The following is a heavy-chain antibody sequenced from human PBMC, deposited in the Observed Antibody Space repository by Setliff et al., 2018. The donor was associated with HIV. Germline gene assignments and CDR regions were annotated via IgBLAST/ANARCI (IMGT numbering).Heavy chain of an antibody. D-gene: IGHD6-6*01. V-gene: IGHV1-46*02. CDR1: GYTFNSYY. J-gene: IGHJ4*02. CDR3: ARDHIAARSVDY. Sequence: GASVKVSCKASGYTFNSYYMHWIRQAPGQGLEWMGLIGPSGSSTTYAQNFQGRVTMSRDTSTNTVYMELSSLRSEDTAVYYCARDHIAARSVDYWGQGTLVTVSS. CDR2: IGPSGSST.